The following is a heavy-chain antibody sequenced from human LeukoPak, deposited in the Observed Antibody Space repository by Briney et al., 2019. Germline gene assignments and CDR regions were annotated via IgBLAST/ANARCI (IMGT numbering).Heavy chain of an antibody. CDR2: IYHSGST. J-gene: IGHJ6*02. Sequence: SETLSLTCAVSGGSISSGGYSWSWIRQPPGKGLEWIGYIYHSGSTYYNPSPKSRVTISVDRSKNQFSLKLSSVTAADTAVYYCARSSYYYGMDVWGQGTTVTVSS. CDR1: GGSISSGGYS. V-gene: IGHV4-30-2*01. CDR3: ARSSYYYGMDV.